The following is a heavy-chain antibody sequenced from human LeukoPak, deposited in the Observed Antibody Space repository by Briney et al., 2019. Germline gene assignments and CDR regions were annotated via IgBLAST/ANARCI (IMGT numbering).Heavy chain of an antibody. CDR3: ARDLVPGYCSGGSCHKPHNWFDP. D-gene: IGHD2-15*01. CDR2: INPNSGGT. CDR1: GYTFTGYY. J-gene: IGHJ5*02. Sequence: ASVKVSCKASGYTFTGYYMHWVRQAPGQGLEWMGWINPNSGGTNYAQKFQGRVTMTRDTSISTAYMELSRLRSDDTAVYYCARDLVPGYCSGGSCHKPHNWFDPWGQGTLVTVSS. V-gene: IGHV1-2*02.